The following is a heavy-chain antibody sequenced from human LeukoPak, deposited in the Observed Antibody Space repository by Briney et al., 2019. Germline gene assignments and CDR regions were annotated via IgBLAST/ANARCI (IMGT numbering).Heavy chain of an antibody. Sequence: SVKVSFKPSGYTFTGFYIHWVRQAPGQGLEWMGWISPNSGGTDYAQRFQGRVTMTRDTSISTAYMELSSLRSDDTAVYYCAIQPWGSGNNWYFDLWGRGTLVTVSS. J-gene: IGHJ2*01. D-gene: IGHD7-27*01. CDR2: ISPNSGGT. CDR1: GYTFTGFY. V-gene: IGHV1-2*02. CDR3: AIQPWGSGNNWYFDL.